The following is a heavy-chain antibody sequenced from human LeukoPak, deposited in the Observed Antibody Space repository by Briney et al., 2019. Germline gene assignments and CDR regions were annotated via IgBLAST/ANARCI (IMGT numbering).Heavy chain of an antibody. V-gene: IGHV1-18*01. CDR2: ISAYNGNT. D-gene: IGHD2-15*01. CDR3: AREGYCSGGTCYSTMNWFDP. J-gene: IGHJ5*02. CDR1: GYRFTSYG. Sequence: ASVKVSCKASGYRFTSYGITWVRQAPGQGLEWMGWISAYNGNTNYAQKLQGRVTLTADTSTSTAYMELRSLRSDDTAVYYCAREGYCSGGTCYSTMNWFDPWGQGTLVTVSS.